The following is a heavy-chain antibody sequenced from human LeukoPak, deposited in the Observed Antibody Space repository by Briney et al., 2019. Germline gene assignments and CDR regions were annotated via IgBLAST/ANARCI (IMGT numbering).Heavy chain of an antibody. CDR3: ARGLKYSSNDAFDI. V-gene: IGHV3-30*03. CDR1: GFTFSSYG. Sequence: GGSLRLSCAASGFTFSSYGMHWVRQAPGKGLEWVAVTSYDGSNKYYADSVKGRFTISRDNSKNTLYLQMNSLRAEDTAVYYCARGLKYSSNDAFDIWGQGTMVTVSS. CDR2: TSYDGSNK. D-gene: IGHD6-13*01. J-gene: IGHJ3*02.